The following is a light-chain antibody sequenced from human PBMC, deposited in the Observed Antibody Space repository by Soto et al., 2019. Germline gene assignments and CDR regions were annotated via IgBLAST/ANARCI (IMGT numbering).Light chain of an antibody. Sequence: TQSPSTLSASIGDRVAITCRASQSISIWPAWYQQKPGRPPKLLIYDASSLESGVPSRFTGSGSGTEFTLTISSLQPDDFATYYCQQYQTLWTFGQGTKVDIK. CDR3: QQYQTLWT. CDR1: QSISIW. V-gene: IGKV1-5*01. CDR2: DAS. J-gene: IGKJ1*01.